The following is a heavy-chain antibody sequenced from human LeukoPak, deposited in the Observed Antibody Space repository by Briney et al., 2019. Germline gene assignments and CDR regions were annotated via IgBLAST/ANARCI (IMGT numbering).Heavy chain of an antibody. CDR2: IKTDGSTT. V-gene: IGHV3-74*01. CDR1: GFVFSTYW. J-gene: IGHJ4*02. D-gene: IGHD3-16*01. Sequence: GGSLRLSCAGSGFVFSTYWMHWVRQAPGKGLAWVSRIKTDGSTTYYADSVEGRFTVSRDNAKNTLYLQMSSLRAEDTAVYYCARDWAWGGFDHWGQGALVTVSS. CDR3: ARDWAWGGFDH.